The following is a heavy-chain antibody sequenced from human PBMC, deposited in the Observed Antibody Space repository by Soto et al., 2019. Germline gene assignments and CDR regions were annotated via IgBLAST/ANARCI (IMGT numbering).Heavy chain of an antibody. CDR3: AREEDYLYFNYSGFDAFDI. D-gene: IGHD4-4*01. J-gene: IGHJ3*02. V-gene: IGHV1-69*06. CDR2: IIPIFGTA. Sequence: ASVKVSCKASGGTFSSYAISWVRQAPGQGLEWMGGIIPIFGTANYAQKFQGRVTITADKSTSAAYMELSSLRSEDTAVYYCAREEDYLYFNYSGFDAFDIWGQGTMVTVSS. CDR1: GGTFSSYA.